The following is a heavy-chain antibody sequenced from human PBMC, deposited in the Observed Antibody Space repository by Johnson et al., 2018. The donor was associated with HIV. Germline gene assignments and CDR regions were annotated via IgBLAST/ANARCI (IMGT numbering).Heavy chain of an antibody. J-gene: IGHJ3*02. CDR1: GFTFSSYA. Sequence: QVQLVESGGGVVQPGRSLRLSCAASGFTFSSYAMHWVRQAPGKGLEWVAVISYDGSNKYYADSVKGRFTISRDNSKNTLYLQMNSLRAEDTAVYYCARESPAGAGSGSDAFDIWGQGTMVTVSS. D-gene: IGHD3-10*01. V-gene: IGHV3-30*04. CDR3: ARESPAGAGSGSDAFDI. CDR2: ISYDGSNK.